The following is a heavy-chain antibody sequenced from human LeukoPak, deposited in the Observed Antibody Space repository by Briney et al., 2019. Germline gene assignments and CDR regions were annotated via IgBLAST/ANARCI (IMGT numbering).Heavy chain of an antibody. CDR1: GFTFSRYW. D-gene: IGHD3-16*01. V-gene: IGHV3-74*01. CDR2: ISSDGSNI. CDR3: ARDWGGYGPTSHDY. Sequence: GGSLRLSCAASGFTFSRYWMHWVRQDPEKGLVWVSRISSDGSNIIYADSVKGRFTISRDNAKNTLYIEMNILRVEDTAVYYCARDWGGYGPTSHDYWGQGTLVTVSS. J-gene: IGHJ4*02.